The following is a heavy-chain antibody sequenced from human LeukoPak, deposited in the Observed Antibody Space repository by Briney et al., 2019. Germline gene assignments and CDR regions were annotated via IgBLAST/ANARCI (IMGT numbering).Heavy chain of an antibody. CDR1: GFTFDDYA. CDR2: ISWNSGSI. V-gene: IGHV3-9*01. J-gene: IGHJ4*02. CDR3: AKDYYYDSSGYLDY. Sequence: PGRSLRLSCAASGFTFDDYAMHWVRQAPGKGLEWVSGISWNSGSIGYADSVKGRFTISRDNAKNSLYLQMNSLRAEDTALYYCAKDYYYDSSGYLDYWGQGTLVTVSS. D-gene: IGHD3-22*01.